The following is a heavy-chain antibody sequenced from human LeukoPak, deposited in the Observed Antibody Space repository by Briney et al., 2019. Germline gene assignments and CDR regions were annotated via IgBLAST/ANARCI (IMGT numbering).Heavy chain of an antibody. Sequence: GGSLRLSCAASGFTFSTYAMSWVRQAPGKGLEWVSVSGGSGSSSYYADSVKGRFTISRDNSKNTLYLQMNSLRAEDTAVYYCAKDVDPDYWGQGTLVTVSS. CDR2: SGGSGSSS. CDR1: GFTFSTYA. V-gene: IGHV3-23*01. CDR3: AKDVDPDY. J-gene: IGHJ4*02.